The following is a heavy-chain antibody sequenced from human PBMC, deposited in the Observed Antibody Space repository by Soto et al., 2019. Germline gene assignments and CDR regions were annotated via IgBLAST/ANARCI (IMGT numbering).Heavy chain of an antibody. V-gene: IGHV1-58*02. CDR1: GFTFTSSA. CDR3: AAGQGYCSGGSCYSAQGYYYYGMDV. D-gene: IGHD2-15*01. CDR2: IVVGSGNT. Sequence: SVKVSCKASGFTFTSSAMQWVRQARGQRLEWIGWIVVGSGNTNYAQKFQERVTITRDMSTSTAYMELSSLRSEDTAVYYCAAGQGYCSGGSCYSAQGYYYYGMDVWGQ. J-gene: IGHJ6*02.